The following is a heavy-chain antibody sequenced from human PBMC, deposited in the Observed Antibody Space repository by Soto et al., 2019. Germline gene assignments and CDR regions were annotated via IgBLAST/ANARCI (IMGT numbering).Heavy chain of an antibody. CDR3: ARSPYFFRGPLDY. CDR1: GFTFSSYW. J-gene: IGHJ4*02. Sequence: PGGSLRLSCAASGFTFSSYWMSWVRQAPGKGLEWVANIKQDGSEKYYVDSVQGRFTISRDNAKKSLYLQMNSLRAEDTAVYYCARSPYFFRGPLDYWGQGTMVTVSS. D-gene: IGHD3-9*01. CDR2: IKQDGSEK. V-gene: IGHV3-7*03.